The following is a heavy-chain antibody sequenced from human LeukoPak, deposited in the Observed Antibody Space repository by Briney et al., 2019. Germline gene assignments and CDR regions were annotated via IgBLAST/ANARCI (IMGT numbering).Heavy chain of an antibody. CDR2: IRYDEVNK. Sequence: GGSLRLSCVASGFTFSNYGMHWVRQAPGKGLEWVAFIRYDEVNKYYAESVQGRFTISRDISKNTVYLQLNSLRPEDTAVYYCAKGVDYWGRGTLVTVSS. CDR3: AKGVDY. D-gene: IGHD1-26*01. CDR1: GFTFSNYG. J-gene: IGHJ4*02. V-gene: IGHV3-30*02.